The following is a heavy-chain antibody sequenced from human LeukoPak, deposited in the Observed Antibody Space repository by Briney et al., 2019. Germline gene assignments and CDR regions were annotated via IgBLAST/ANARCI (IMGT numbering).Heavy chain of an antibody. V-gene: IGHV4-59*08. CDR1: NGSITSHY. D-gene: IGHD7-27*01. J-gene: IGHJ4*02. Sequence: SETLSLTCTVSNGSITSHYWSWIRQSPGKGLEWIGYVYYSGSTSYNPSLKSRVTVSMDTSKKQFSLIMKSVSGADTAVYFCARFNWGGYYFGSWGQGALVTVSS. CDR2: VYYSGST. CDR3: ARFNWGGYYFGS.